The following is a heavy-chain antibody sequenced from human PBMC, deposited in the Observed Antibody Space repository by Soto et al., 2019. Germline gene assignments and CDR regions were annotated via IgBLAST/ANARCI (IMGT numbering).Heavy chain of an antibody. CDR2: ISWNSGSI. J-gene: IGHJ4*02. Sequence: EVQLVESGGGLVQPGRSLRLSCAASGFTFDDYAMHWVRQAPGKGLEWVSGISWNSGSIGYGDSVKGRFTISRDNAQNSLYLQMNSLRAEDTALYSCAKDIWGGIFMAPDYWGQGTLVTVSS. CDR3: AKDIWGGIFMAPDY. CDR1: GFTFDDYA. V-gene: IGHV3-9*01. D-gene: IGHD3-10*01.